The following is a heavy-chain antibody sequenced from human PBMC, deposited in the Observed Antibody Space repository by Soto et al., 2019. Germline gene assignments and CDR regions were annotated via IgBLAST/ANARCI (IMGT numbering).Heavy chain of an antibody. CDR2: IYYRGTT. D-gene: IGHD3-22*01. J-gene: IGHJ4*02. V-gene: IGHV4-31*03. Sequence: QVLLQESGPGLVKPSQTLSLTCSVSGVSISSGGYYWSWIRQHPGKGLEWIGYIYYRGTTYYNPSLKSRITISVDTSKNQFSLKLSSVAAADAAVYYCAGWLSLIGVPRPVDTSGLDYWGQGTLVTVSS. CDR3: AGWLSLIGVPRPVDTSGLDY. CDR1: GVSISSGGYY.